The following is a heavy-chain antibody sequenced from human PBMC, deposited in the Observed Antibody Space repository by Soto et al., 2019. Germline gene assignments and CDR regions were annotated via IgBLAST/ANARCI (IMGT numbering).Heavy chain of an antibody. CDR1: GGTFSSYA. CDR2: IIPIFGTA. D-gene: IGHD2-15*01. J-gene: IGHJ2*01. CDR3: ARGGGNPNLPDWYFDL. Sequence: QVQLVQSGAEVKKPGSSVKVSCKASGGTFSSYAISWVRQAHGQGLEWMGGIIPIFGTANYAQKFQGRVTITADESTSTAYMELSSLRSEDTAVYYCARGGGNPNLPDWYFDLWGRGTLVTVSS. V-gene: IGHV1-69*01.